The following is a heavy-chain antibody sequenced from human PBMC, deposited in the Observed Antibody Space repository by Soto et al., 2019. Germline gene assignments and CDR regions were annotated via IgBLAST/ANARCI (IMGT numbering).Heavy chain of an antibody. J-gene: IGHJ4*02. V-gene: IGHV4-34*01. CDR2: ISQSGNT. CDR3: ARAPKVSGSSQTRPDF. Sequence: SETPSLTCSIYSGSFSGYYWSWIRQPPGKGLEWIGEISQSGNTNYSPSLKSRVSISIDTSKKQFSLNLASVSAADTAVYYCARAPKVSGSSQTRPDFWRQGTLVTVSS. D-gene: IGHD6-6*01. CDR1: SGSFSGYY.